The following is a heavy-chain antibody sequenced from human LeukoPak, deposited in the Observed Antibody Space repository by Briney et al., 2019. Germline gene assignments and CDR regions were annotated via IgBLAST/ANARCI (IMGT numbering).Heavy chain of an antibody. CDR2: IYYSGST. Sequence: SGGSXSSGXXXXXWXRXXXXXGLXWIGYIYYSGSTYYNPSLKSRVTISVDTSKNQFSLKLSSVTAADTAVYYCARVKAAAGSGVFDYWGQGTLVTVSS. CDR3: ARVKAAAGSGVFDY. D-gene: IGHD6-13*01. J-gene: IGHJ4*02. CDR1: GGSXSSGXXX. V-gene: IGHV4-31*02.